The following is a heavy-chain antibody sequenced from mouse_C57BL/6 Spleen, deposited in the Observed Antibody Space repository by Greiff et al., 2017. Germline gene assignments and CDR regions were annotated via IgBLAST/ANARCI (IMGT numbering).Heavy chain of an antibody. CDR3: AVYYGKRYYAMDY. Sequence: QVQLQQSGPELVKPGASVKISCKASGYAFSSSWMNWVKQRPGKGLEWIGRIYPGDGDTNYNGKFKGKATLTADTSSSTAYMQLSSLTSEDSAVYFCAVYYGKRYYAMDYWGQGTSVTVSS. D-gene: IGHD2-1*01. V-gene: IGHV1-82*01. CDR1: GYAFSSSW. J-gene: IGHJ4*01. CDR2: IYPGDGDT.